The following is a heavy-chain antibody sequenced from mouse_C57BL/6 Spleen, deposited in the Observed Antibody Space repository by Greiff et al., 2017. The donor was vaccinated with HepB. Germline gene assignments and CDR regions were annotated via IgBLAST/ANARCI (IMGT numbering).Heavy chain of an antibody. J-gene: IGHJ4*01. CDR2: IDPETGGT. D-gene: IGHD2-4*01. CDR3: TREGDYDDYYAKDY. CDR1: GYTFTDYE. Sequence: VQGVESGAELVRPGASVTLSCKASGYTFTDYEMHWVKQTPVHGLEWIGAIDPETGGTAYNQKFKGKAILTADKSSSTAYMELRSLTSEDSAVYYCTREGDYDDYYAKDYWGQGTSVTVSS. V-gene: IGHV1-15*01.